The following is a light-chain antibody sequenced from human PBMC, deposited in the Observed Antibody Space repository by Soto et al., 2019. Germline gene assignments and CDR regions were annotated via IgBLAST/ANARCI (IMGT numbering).Light chain of an antibody. CDR2: AAS. J-gene: IGKJ5*01. CDR3: QKYDSPPIT. V-gene: IGKV1-27*01. Sequence: DIQMTQSPSSLSASVGDRVIITCRASQGIRKSLAWYQQKSGKVPKLLIYAASSLQSGVPSRFSGSGSGTDFTLTISILQPEDVATYYCQKYDSPPITFGQGTRLEI. CDR1: QGIRKS.